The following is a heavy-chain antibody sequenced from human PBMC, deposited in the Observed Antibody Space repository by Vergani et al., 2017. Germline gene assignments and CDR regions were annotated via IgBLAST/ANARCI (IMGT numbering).Heavy chain of an antibody. Sequence: QVQLQESGPGLVKPSQTLSLTCTVSGGTISSGGYYWSWIRQHPGKGLEWIGDIYYSGSTYYNPSLKSRVTISVDTSKNQFSLKLSSVTAADTAVYYCAREGSSGYYSDYWGQGTLVTVSS. V-gene: IGHV4-31*03. CDR3: AREGSSGYYSDY. J-gene: IGHJ4*02. CDR1: GGTISSGGYY. D-gene: IGHD3-22*01. CDR2: IYYSGST.